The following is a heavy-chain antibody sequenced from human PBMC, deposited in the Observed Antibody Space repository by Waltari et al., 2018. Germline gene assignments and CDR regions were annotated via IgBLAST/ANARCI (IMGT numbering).Heavy chain of an antibody. CDR2: MNPNSGNA. J-gene: IGHJ5*02. Sequence: QEQMEQSGAEVKKPGAPVKVSCKASGYTISSYHFNRVRQANGEGLEWMGWMNPNSGNAGYAQKFQGRVTMTWNTSISTAYMELRSLRSDDAAMYYCARGYNSSWYGAYFDPWGQGTQVTVSS. V-gene: IGHV1-8*01. CDR1: GYTISSYH. D-gene: IGHD6-13*01. CDR3: ARGYNSSWYGAYFDP.